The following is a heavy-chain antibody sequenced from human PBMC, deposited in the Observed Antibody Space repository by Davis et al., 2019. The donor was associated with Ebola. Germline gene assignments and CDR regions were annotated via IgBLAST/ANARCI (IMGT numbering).Heavy chain of an antibody. CDR1: GPTFTSYA. V-gene: IGHV1-3*01. CDR3: AREWQNYYSY. D-gene: IGHD2-21*02. J-gene: IGHJ4*02. Sequence: ASVKVSCKASGPTFTSYAMHWVRQAPGQGLEWMGWINAANGNTRYSQSFQGRVTITRDTSTRTAYLEVTNLTSEDTAVYYCAREWQNYYSYWGQGTLVTVSS. CDR2: INAANGNT.